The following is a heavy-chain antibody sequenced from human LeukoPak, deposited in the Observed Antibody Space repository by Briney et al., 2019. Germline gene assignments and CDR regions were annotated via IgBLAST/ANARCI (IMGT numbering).Heavy chain of an antibody. J-gene: IGHJ4*02. CDR1: GRTFSSNA. CDR2: IIPIFGTA. D-gene: IGHD2-15*01. Sequence: ASVKVSSKASGRTFSSNAISWVRQAPGQELERMGGIIPIFGTANYAQKFQGRVTITADESTSTAYMELSSLRSEDTAVYYCASATRHCCGGICYSWENRYYFDYWGQGTLVTVSS. V-gene: IGHV1-69*13. CDR3: ASATRHCCGGICYSWENRYYFDY.